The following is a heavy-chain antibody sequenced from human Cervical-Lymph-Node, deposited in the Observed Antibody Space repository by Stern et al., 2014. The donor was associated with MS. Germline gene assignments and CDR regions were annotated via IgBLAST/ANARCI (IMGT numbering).Heavy chain of an antibody. V-gene: IGHV1-24*01. J-gene: IGHJ6*02. Sequence: QVKLLQPGAEVKKPGASVKVSCKVSGYTLTEMSMHWVRQAPGKGLEWMGGYDPQHVETVYAQKIQGRVTMAEYRSTDTAYMELTSLRSDDTAVYYCATHRGRVTYYYGLDVWGQGTTVTVSS. CDR1: GYTLTEMS. D-gene: IGHD2-21*02. CDR3: ATHRGRVTYYYGLDV. CDR2: YDPQHVET.